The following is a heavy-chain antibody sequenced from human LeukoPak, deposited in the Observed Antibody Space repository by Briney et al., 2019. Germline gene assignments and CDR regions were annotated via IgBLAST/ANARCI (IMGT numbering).Heavy chain of an antibody. CDR3: ARGGYCSGGSCYVLRYYYYYGMDV. CDR2: TYYSGST. CDR1: GGSISSSSYY. J-gene: IGHJ6*02. Sequence: LETLSLTCTVSGGSISSSSYYWGWIRQPPGKGLEWIGSTYYSGSTYYNPSLKSRVTISVDTSKNQFSLKLSSVTAADTAVYYCARGGYCSGGSCYVLRYYYYYGMDVWGQGTTVTVSS. D-gene: IGHD2-15*01. V-gene: IGHV4-39*01.